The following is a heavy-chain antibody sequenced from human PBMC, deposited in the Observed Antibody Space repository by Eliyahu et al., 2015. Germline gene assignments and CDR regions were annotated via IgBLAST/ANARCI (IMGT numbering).Heavy chain of an antibody. Sequence: EVQLLESGGGLVQPGGSLRLSCVASGFXFTSYAMTWVRPAPGKGLEWVSSISGSTGTIYYTDSVKGRFTISRDNSKNTLSLQMNNLRADDTAVYYCAKGRTELWSRNDAFDIWGQGTMVTVSS. CDR1: GFXFTSYA. V-gene: IGHV3-23*01. CDR2: ISGSTGTI. D-gene: IGHD3-10*01. J-gene: IGHJ3*02. CDR3: AKGRTELWSRNDAFDI.